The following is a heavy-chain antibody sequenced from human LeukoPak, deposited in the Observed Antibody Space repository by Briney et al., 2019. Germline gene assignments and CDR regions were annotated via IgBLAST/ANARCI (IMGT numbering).Heavy chain of an antibody. D-gene: IGHD3-9*01. CDR1: GYSFSNYW. Sequence: GESLKISCQASGYSFSNYWIAWARHLPGKGLEWMGIVYPGDSDTQYSPSFQGQVTVSADKSANTAYLQWSSLKASDTAIYYCARQYDLLAGPYYFDYWGQGTLVTVSS. V-gene: IGHV5-51*01. J-gene: IGHJ4*02. CDR3: ARQYDLLAGPYYFDY. CDR2: VYPGDSDT.